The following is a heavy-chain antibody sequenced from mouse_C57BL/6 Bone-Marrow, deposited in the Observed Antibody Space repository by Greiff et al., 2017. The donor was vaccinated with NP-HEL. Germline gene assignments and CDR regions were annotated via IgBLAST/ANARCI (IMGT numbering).Heavy chain of an antibody. V-gene: IGHV2-5*01. CDR1: GFSLTSYG. Sequence: VQLQESGPGLVQPSQSLSITCTVSGFSLTSYGVHWVRQSPGKGLEWLGVIWRGGSTDYNAAFMSRLSITKDNSKSQVFFKMNSLQADDTAIYYCAKNSHYYGSSYGFAYWGQGTLVTVSA. CDR3: AKNSHYYGSSYGFAY. D-gene: IGHD1-1*01. CDR2: IWRGGST. J-gene: IGHJ3*01.